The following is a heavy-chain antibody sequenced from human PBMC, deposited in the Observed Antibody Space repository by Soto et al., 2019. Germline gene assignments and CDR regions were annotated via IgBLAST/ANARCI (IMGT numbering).Heavy chain of an antibody. CDR2: IHFTGRT. V-gene: IGHV4-59*01. J-gene: IGHJ4*02. D-gene: IGHD3-10*01. CDR3: AREGDGLDF. Sequence: QVQLQESGPGLVKPSETLSLTCSVSGGSISNYYWSWIRQPPGKGLEWIGYIHFTGRTNYNPSLQSRVTMSVATSKNQFSLRRTAVTAADTAVYYSAREGDGLDFWGQGTQVTVSS. CDR1: GGSISNYY.